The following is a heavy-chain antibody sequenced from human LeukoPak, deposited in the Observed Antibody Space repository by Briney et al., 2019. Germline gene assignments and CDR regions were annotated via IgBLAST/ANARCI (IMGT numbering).Heavy chain of an antibody. CDR2: VNPNSGNT. J-gene: IGHJ3*02. CDR3: ARASIAARRAFDI. V-gene: IGHV1-8*03. D-gene: IGHD6-6*01. CDR1: GYTFTSYD. Sequence: ASVKVSCKASGYTFTSYDINWVRQATGQGLEWMGWVNPNSGNTGYAQKFQGRVTITRNTSISTAYMELSSLRSEDTAVYYCARASIAARRAFDIWGQGTMVTVSS.